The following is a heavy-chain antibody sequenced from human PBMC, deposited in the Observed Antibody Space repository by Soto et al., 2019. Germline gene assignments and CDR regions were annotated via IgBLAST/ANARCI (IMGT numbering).Heavy chain of an antibody. CDR3: ARDRGYDAHDYYYNAMDV. CDR1: RFTFRTYT. D-gene: IGHD3-10*01. J-gene: IGHJ6*02. CDR2: IRGFSPYT. Sequence: GGSLRLSCISSRFTFRTYTMNWVRQAPGKGLEWVSGIRGFSPYTFYAESVKGRFTISRDNAKNSLYLQMNSLRAEDTAVYYCARDRGYDAHDYYYNAMDVWGQGTTVTVSS. V-gene: IGHV3-21*01.